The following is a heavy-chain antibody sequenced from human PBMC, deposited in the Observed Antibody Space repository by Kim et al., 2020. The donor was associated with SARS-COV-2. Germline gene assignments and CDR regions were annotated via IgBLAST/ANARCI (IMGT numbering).Heavy chain of an antibody. D-gene: IGHD2-21*01. V-gene: IGHV5-51*01. Sequence: GESLKISCKGSGYQFTKYWIAWVRQMPGKGLEFLGIIYPGDSATRYSPSFQGQVFISVDKSINTAYLQWYSLRASDSALYYCARVQIENLVKAFDIWGQGTVVTVSS. CDR2: IYPGDSAT. CDR3: ARVQIENLVKAFDI. CDR1: GYQFTKYW. J-gene: IGHJ3*02.